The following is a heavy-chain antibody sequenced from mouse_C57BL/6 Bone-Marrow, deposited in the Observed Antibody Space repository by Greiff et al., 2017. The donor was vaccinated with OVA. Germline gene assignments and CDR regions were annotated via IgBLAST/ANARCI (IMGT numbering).Heavy chain of an antibody. Sequence: VQLQQSGAELARPGASVKLSCKASGYTFTSYGISWVKQSTGQGLEWIGEIYPRSGNTYYNEKFKGKATLTADKSSSTAYMELRSLTSEDYAVYFCAGGLLLRYFDYWGQGTTLTVSS. CDR2: IYPRSGNT. D-gene: IGHD1-1*01. V-gene: IGHV1-81*01. CDR3: AGGLLLRYFDY. J-gene: IGHJ2*01. CDR1: GYTFTSYG.